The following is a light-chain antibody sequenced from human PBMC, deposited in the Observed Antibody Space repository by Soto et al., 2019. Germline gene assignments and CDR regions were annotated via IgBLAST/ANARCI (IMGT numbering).Light chain of an antibody. Sequence: DIQMTQSPSTLSGSVGDRVTITCRASQNINSWLAWYQQKPGKAPNLLIYSASSLQSGVPSRFSGSGSGTDFTLTISSLQPEDFATYYCQQANSFPVTFGQGTRLEI. V-gene: IGKV1-12*01. CDR2: SAS. J-gene: IGKJ5*01. CDR3: QQANSFPVT. CDR1: QNINSW.